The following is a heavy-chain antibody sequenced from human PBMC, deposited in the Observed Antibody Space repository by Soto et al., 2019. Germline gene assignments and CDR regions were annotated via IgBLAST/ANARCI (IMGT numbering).Heavy chain of an antibody. J-gene: IGHJ6*02. Sequence: TLSLTCTVSGGSISSGDYYWSWIRQPPGKGLEWIGYIYYSGSTYYNPSLKSRVTISVDTSKNQFSLKLSSVTAADTAVYYCARYCSGGSCYYYYYGMDVWGQGTTVTVSS. V-gene: IGHV4-30-4*01. CDR1: GGSISSGDYY. CDR2: IYYSGST. CDR3: ARYCSGGSCYYYYYGMDV. D-gene: IGHD2-15*01.